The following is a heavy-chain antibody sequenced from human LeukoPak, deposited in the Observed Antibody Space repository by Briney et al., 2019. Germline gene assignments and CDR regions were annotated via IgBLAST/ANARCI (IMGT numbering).Heavy chain of an antibody. D-gene: IGHD6-19*01. Sequence: ASVKVSRKASGYTFTSYYMHWVRQAPRQGLEWVGIINPSGGSTSYAQKYQGRVTMTRDTSTSTVYMELSSLRSEGTAVYYCARDYSSGWYGYYYGMDVWGQGTTVTVSS. CDR2: INPSGGST. J-gene: IGHJ6*02. CDR1: GYTFTSYY. V-gene: IGHV1-46*01. CDR3: ARDYSSGWYGYYYGMDV.